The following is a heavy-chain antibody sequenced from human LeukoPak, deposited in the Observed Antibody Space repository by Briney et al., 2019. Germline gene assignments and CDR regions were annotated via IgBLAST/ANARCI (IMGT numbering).Heavy chain of an antibody. Sequence: PGGSLRLSCAASGFTFSSYAMSWVRQAPGKGLEWVSAISGSGDSTYYADSVKGRFTISRDNSKNTLYLQMNSLRADDTAVYYCALHHGSYYLGRWFDPWGQGILVTVSS. J-gene: IGHJ5*02. CDR2: ISGSGDST. CDR1: GFTFSSYA. CDR3: ALHHGSYYLGRWFDP. V-gene: IGHV3-23*01. D-gene: IGHD1-26*01.